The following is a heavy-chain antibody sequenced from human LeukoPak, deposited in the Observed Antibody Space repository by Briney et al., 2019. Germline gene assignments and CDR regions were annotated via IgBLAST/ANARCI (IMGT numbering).Heavy chain of an antibody. CDR2: IYYSGST. V-gene: IGHV4-31*03. CDR1: GGSISSGGYY. CDR3: ARGLDYGEHIGSHAFDI. J-gene: IGHJ3*02. Sequence: SQTLSLTCTVSGGSISSGGYYWSWIRQHPGKGLEWIGYIYYSGSTYYNPSLKSRVTISVNTSKNQFSLKLSSVTAADTAVYYCARGLDYGEHIGSHAFDIWGQGTMVTVSS. D-gene: IGHD4-17*01.